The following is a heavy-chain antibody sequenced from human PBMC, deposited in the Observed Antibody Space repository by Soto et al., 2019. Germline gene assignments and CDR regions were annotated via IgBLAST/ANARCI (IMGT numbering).Heavy chain of an antibody. CDR3: ARDPGWGYCSSTSCQRYYYGMDV. D-gene: IGHD2-2*01. CDR2: IYSDDTT. CDR1: GFTVSSNY. J-gene: IGHJ6*02. Sequence: PGGSLRLSCAASGFTVSSNYMSWVRQAPGKGLERVSVIYSDDTTYYADSVKGRFTISRDNSKNTLYLQMNSLRAEDTAVYYCARDPGWGYCSSTSCQRYYYGMDVWGQGTTVTVSS. V-gene: IGHV3-66*01.